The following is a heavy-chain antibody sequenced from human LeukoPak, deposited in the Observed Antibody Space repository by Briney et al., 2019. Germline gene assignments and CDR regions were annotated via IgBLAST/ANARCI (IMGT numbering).Heavy chain of an antibody. V-gene: IGHV1-2*04. D-gene: IGHD3-22*01. CDR3: ARDFSAHYDSSGFLLG. Sequence: GASVKVSCKASGYTFTGYYMHWVRQAPGQGLEWMGWINPNSGGTNYAQKFQGWVTMTRDTSISTAYMELSRLRSEDTAVYYCARDFSAHYDSSGFLLGWGQGTLVTVSS. J-gene: IGHJ4*02. CDR1: GYTFTGYY. CDR2: INPNSGGT.